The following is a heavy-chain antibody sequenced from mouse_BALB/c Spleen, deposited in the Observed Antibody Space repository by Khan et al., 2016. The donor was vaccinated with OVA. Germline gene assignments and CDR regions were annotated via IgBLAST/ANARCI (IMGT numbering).Heavy chain of an antibody. J-gene: IGHJ2*01. CDR3: ARIKKIVATYFDY. CDR1: GYTFTSYW. V-gene: IGHV1S81*02. CDR2: TNPTNGRT. D-gene: IGHD1-1*01. Sequence: QVQLQQPGAELVKAGASVKMSCKASGYTFTSYWMHWVKQRLGQGLEWVAETNPTNGRTYYNEKFKSKATLTVDKSSSTAYMLLSGPTFEDSAVDYCARIKKIVATYFDYWGQGTTLTVSS.